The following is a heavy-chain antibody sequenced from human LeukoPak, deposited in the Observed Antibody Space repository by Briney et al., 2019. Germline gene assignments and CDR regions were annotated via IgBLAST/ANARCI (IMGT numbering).Heavy chain of an antibody. CDR3: ARDYSHGGY. D-gene: IGHD5-18*01. CDR2: ICYSGST. V-gene: IGHV4-59*12. Sequence: SETLSLTCTVSGGSISSYYWSWIRQRPGKGLEWIGYICYSGSTNYNPSLKSRVTISVDTSKNQFSLKLSSVTAADTAVYYCARDYSHGGYWGQGTLVTVSS. J-gene: IGHJ4*02. CDR1: GGSISSYY.